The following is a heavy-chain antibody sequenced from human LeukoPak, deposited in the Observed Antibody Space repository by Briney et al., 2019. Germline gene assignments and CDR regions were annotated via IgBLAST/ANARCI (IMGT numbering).Heavy chain of an antibody. V-gene: IGHV3-48*01. Sequence: PGGSLRLPCAASGFALSSYSMNSVCQAPGGGGECVSYISSGRRTIYYADSVEGLHNIPRENGKNSLYLLLNSLRGDDTAVYFCARESVTGNRDLDYWGQGTLIAVSS. CDR2: ISSGRRTI. J-gene: IGHJ4*02. D-gene: IGHD7-27*01. CDR1: GFALSSYS. CDR3: ARESVTGNRDLDY.